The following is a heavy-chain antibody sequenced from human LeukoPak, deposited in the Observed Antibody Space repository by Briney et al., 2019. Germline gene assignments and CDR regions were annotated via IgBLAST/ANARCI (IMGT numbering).Heavy chain of an antibody. D-gene: IGHD3-10*01. CDR1: GGSISSYY. V-gene: IGHV4-59*12. Sequence: SETLSLTCTVSGGSISSYYWSWIRQPPGKGLEWMGYIHYRGSTNYNPSLKSRVTISVDTSKNQFSLKLSSVTAADTAVYYCARDGVRGVKRFDPWGQGTLVTVSS. CDR2: IHYRGST. J-gene: IGHJ5*02. CDR3: ARDGVRGVKRFDP.